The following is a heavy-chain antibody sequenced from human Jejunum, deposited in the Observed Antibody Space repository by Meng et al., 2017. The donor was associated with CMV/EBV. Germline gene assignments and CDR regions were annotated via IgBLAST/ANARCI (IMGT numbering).Heavy chain of an antibody. CDR2: IYSNSDYI. CDR1: GFTFRNYA. D-gene: IGHD6-19*01. Sequence: CAASGFTFRNYAMTWVRQAPGKGLEWVSSIYSNSDYIYYADSVKGRFTISRDNANNSLYLQMNSLRAEDTAVYYCARASSGWEYYFDYWGQGTLVTVSS. CDR3: ARASSGWEYYFDY. V-gene: IGHV3-21*01. J-gene: IGHJ4*02.